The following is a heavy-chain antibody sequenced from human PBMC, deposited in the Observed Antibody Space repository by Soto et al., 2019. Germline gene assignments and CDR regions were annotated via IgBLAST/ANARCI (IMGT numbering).Heavy chain of an antibody. J-gene: IGHJ4*02. CDR3: ARDPGYCTNGVCPIFDF. D-gene: IGHD2-8*01. V-gene: IGHV4-59*01. CDR1: GGSISSYY. CDR2: IYYSGST. Sequence: ASETLSLTCTVSGGSISSYYWSWIRQPPGKGLEWIGYIYYSGSTNYNPSLKSRVTISVDTSKNQFSLKLSSVTAADTAVYFCARDPGYCTNGVCPIFDFWGQGVLVTVSS.